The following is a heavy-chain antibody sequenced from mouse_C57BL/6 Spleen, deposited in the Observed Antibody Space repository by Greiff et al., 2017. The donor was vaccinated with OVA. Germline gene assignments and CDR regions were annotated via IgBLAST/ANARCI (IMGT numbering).Heavy chain of an antibody. Sequence: VQLQQPGAELVRPGTSVKLSCKASGYNFTSYWMHWVKQRPGQGLEWIGVIDPSDSYTNYNQKFKGKATLTVDTSSSTAYMQLSSLTSEDSAVYYCARWTAQANFDYWGQGTTLTVSS. CDR3: ARWTAQANFDY. D-gene: IGHD3-2*02. V-gene: IGHV1-59*01. CDR2: IDPSDSYT. J-gene: IGHJ2*01. CDR1: GYNFTSYW.